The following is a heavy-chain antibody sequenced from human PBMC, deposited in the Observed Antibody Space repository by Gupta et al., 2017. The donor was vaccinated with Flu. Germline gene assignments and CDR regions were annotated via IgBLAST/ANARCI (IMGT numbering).Heavy chain of an antibody. CDR3: ARGRGWVAARRRGAIDY. J-gene: IGHJ4*02. V-gene: IGHV4-34*01. Sequence: QVQLQQWGAGLLKPSETLSLTCAVYGGSFSGYYWSWIRQPPGKGLEWIGEINHSGSTNYNPSLKSRVTISVDTSKNQFSLKLSSVTAADTAVYYCARGRGWVAARRRGAIDYWDQGTLVTVSS. CDR1: GGSFSGYY. D-gene: IGHD6-6*01. CDR2: INHSGST.